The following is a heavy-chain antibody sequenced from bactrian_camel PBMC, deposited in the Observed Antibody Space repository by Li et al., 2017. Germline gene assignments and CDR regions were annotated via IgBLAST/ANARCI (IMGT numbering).Heavy chain of an antibody. CDR2: MSRDSST. CDR1: GYSPYVSGYC. V-gene: IGHV3S59*01. Sequence: EVQLVESGGGSVQAGGSLRLSCKASGYSPYVSGYCMAWFRQAPGEEREGVAAMSRDSSTVYAESVKGRFTISKDNGKNTLYLQMNSLKPEDTAMYYCASDTFYCSGGRCYCNTGIKDVYRYWGQGTQVTVS. J-gene: IGHJ4*01. CDR3: ASDTFYCSGGRCYCNTGIKDVYRY. D-gene: IGHD2*01.